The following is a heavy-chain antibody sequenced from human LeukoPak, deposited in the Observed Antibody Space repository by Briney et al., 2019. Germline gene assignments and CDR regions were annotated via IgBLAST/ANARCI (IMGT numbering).Heavy chain of an antibody. CDR1: GFTFSDYD. V-gene: IGHV3-21*05. CDR3: ARDGYYDSLAFDI. CDR2: MSRSGDII. Sequence: PGGSLRLSCAASGFTFSDYDMNWVRQVPGKGLESVSYMSRSGDIIYYADSVKGRFTISRDNAKNSLYLQMNSLRAEDAAVYYCARDGYYDSLAFDIWGQGTMVTVSS. D-gene: IGHD3-22*01. J-gene: IGHJ3*02.